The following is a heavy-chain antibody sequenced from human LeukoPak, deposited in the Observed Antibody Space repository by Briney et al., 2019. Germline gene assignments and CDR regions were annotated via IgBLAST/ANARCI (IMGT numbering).Heavy chain of an antibody. Sequence: PSETLSLTCTASGGSISRYYWSWIRQPPGKGLELIGYIYSSGSTNYNPSLKSRITISVDTSKNQFSLKLRAVIAADTAVYYCTRGESSNFPPKFDFWGQGTLVTVSS. D-gene: IGHD2/OR15-2a*01. CDR3: TRGESSNFPPKFDF. CDR2: IYSSGST. J-gene: IGHJ4*02. V-gene: IGHV4-59*01. CDR1: GGSISRYY.